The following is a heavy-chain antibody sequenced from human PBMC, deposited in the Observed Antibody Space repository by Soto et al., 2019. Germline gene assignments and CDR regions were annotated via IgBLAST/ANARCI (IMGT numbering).Heavy chain of an antibody. D-gene: IGHD6-25*01. J-gene: IGHJ3*02. V-gene: IGHV4-59*12. Sequence: TLSLTCTVSGGSISSYYWSWIRQPPGKGLEWIGYIYYSGSTNYNPSLKSRVTISVDTSKNQFSLKLSSVTAADTAVYYCAREYSSDYDAFDIWGQGTMVTVSS. CDR2: IYYSGST. CDR1: GGSISSYY. CDR3: AREYSSDYDAFDI.